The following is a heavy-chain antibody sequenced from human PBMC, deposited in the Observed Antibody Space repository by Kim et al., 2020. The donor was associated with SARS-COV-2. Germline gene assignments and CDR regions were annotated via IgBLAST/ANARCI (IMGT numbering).Heavy chain of an antibody. CDR2: IIPIFGTA. CDR1: GGTFSSYA. J-gene: IGHJ6*02. V-gene: IGHV1-69*13. CDR3: ASRYYYSSGYTPYYYYGMDV. D-gene: IGHD3-22*01. Sequence: SVKVSCKASGGTFSSYAISWVRQAPGQGLEWMGGIIPIFGTANYAQKFQGRVTITADESTSTAYMELSSLRSEDTAVYYCASRYYYSSGYTPYYYYGMDVWGQGTTVTVSS.